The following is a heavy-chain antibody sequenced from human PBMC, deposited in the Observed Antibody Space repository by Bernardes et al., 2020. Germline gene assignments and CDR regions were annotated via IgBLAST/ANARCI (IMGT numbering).Heavy chain of an antibody. D-gene: IGHD3-10*01. CDR3: ARGPSRVRGVITLPYEY. CDR1: GGSFSGYY. CDR2: INHSGST. J-gene: IGHJ4*02. Sequence: SETLSLTCAVYGGSFSGYYWSWIRQPPGKGLEWIGEINHSGSTNYNPSLKSRVTISVDTSKNQFSLKLSSVTAADTAVYYCARGPSRVRGVITLPYEYWGQGTLVTVSS. V-gene: IGHV4-34*01.